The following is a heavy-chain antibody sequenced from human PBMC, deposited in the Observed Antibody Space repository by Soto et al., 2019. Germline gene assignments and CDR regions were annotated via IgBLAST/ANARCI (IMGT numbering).Heavy chain of an antibody. D-gene: IGHD5-12*01. J-gene: IGHJ4*02. V-gene: IGHV1-69*01. CDR1: GGTFNNYA. Sequence: QVQLVQSGAAVKRPGSSVKVSCKASGGTFNNYALSWVRQAPGQGLEWVGGIIPIFNSANYAQKFQGRVTITADDSTSTAYMELRSLRPDDTAVYYCAREVTVASYSFDFWGQGTLVTVSS. CDR2: IIPIFNSA. CDR3: AREVTVASYSFDF.